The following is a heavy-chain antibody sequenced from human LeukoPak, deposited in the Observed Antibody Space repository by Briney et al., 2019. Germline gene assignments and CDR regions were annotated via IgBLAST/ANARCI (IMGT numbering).Heavy chain of an antibody. CDR1: GGSISSYY. Sequence: SETLSLTCTVSGGSISSYYWSWIRQPPGKGLEWIGYIYTSGNTNYNPSLKSRVTISVDTSKNQFSLKLSSVTAADTAVYYCARGYCSSTSCYDAFDIWGKGTMVTVSS. CDR3: ARGYCSSTSCYDAFDI. V-gene: IGHV4-4*09. CDR2: IYTSGNT. D-gene: IGHD2-2*01. J-gene: IGHJ3*02.